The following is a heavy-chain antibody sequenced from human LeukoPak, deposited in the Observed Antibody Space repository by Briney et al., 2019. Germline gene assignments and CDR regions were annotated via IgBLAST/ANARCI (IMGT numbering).Heavy chain of an antibody. D-gene: IGHD3-3*01. CDR1: GGSISSYY. CDR2: IYYSGST. V-gene: IGHV4-59*01. CDR3: AREAVYYDFWSGYYTYGNFDY. J-gene: IGHJ4*02. Sequence: SETLSLTCTVSGGSISSYYWSWLRQPPGKGLEWFGYIYYSGSTNYNPSLKSRVTISVDTSKDQVSLKLSSVTAADTAVYYCAREAVYYDFWSGYYTYGNFDYWGQGTLVTVSS.